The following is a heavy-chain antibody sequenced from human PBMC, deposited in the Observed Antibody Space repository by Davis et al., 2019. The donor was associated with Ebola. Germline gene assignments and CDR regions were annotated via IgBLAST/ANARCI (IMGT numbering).Heavy chain of an antibody. CDR3: AREPRSIAVAGTGDY. CDR2: IKQDGSEK. D-gene: IGHD6-19*01. V-gene: IGHV3-7*03. CDR1: GFTFSSYW. J-gene: IGHJ4*02. Sequence: GESLKISCAASGFTFSSYWMSWARQAPGKGLEWVANIKQDGSEKYYVDSVKGRFTISRDNAKNSLYLQMNSLRAEDTAVYYCAREPRSIAVAGTGDYWGQGTLVTVSS.